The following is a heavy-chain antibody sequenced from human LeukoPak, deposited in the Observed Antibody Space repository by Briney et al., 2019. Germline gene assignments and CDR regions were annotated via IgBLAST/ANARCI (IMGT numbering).Heavy chain of an antibody. J-gene: IGHJ3*02. CDR3: ARDMTDLLHVFDI. CDR2: IIPIFSTA. Sequence: SVKVSCKPSRGTFSSYTINWVRQAPGQGLELMGGIIPIFSTANYAQKFQGRVTITADESMTTVYMELSSLRSEDTAVYYCARDMTDLLHVFDIWGQGTMVTVSS. V-gene: IGHV1-69*13. CDR1: RGTFSSYT. D-gene: IGHD3-16*01.